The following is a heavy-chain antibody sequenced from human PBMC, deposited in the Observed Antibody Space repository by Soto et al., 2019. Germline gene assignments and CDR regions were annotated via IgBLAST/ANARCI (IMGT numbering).Heavy chain of an antibody. V-gene: IGHV4-61*01. CDR2: IYYSGST. CDR3: ARDVIGYSSPMYNWFDP. J-gene: IGHJ5*02. Sequence: SETLSLTCTVSGGSVSSGSYCWSWIRQPPGKGLEWIGYIYYSGSTNYNPSLKSRVTISVDTSKNQFSLKLSSVTAADTAVYYCARDVIGYSSPMYNWFDPWGQGTLVTVSS. CDR1: GGSVSSGSYC. D-gene: IGHD6-19*01.